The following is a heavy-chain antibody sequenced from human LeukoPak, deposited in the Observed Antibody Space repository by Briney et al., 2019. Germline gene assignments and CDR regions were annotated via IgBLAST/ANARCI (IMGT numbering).Heavy chain of an antibody. V-gene: IGHV4-4*07. CDR2: IYSSGIT. J-gene: IGHJ6*03. Sequence: PSETLSLTCTVSGGSISNYYWSWIRQPAGKGLEWIGRIYSSGITNYNPSLKSRLTMSLDTSKNQFSLKLTSVTAADTAVYYCARFGPMRMAATGAFYYYYMDVWGKGTTVTVSS. CDR3: ARFGPMRMAATGAFYYYYMDV. D-gene: IGHD6-6*01. CDR1: GGSISNYY.